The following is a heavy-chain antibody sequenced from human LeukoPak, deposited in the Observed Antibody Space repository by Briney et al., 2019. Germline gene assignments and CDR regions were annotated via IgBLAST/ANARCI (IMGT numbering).Heavy chain of an antibody. Sequence: PGGSLRLSCVTSMFTFNNHGMHWVRQAPGKGLEWVAVIAADGGVKYYADSVRGRFILSRDNSKNTLYLQMNNVIVEDTAVYYCARGATWGQWYFDHWGQGTPVIVSS. J-gene: IGHJ4*02. CDR3: ARGATWGQWYFDH. CDR1: MFTFNNHG. CDR2: IAADGGVK. D-gene: IGHD6-19*01. V-gene: IGHV3-30*03.